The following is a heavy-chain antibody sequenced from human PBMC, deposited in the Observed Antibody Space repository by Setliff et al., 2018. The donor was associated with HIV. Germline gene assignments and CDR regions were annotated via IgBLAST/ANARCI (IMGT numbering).Heavy chain of an antibody. CDR2: INQDGSEK. CDR1: GFTFSNYG. D-gene: IGHD3-10*01. J-gene: IGHJ6*02. CDR3: ARKFRPGHGVDV. Sequence: GGSLRLSCVASGFTFSNYGMHWVRQAPGKGLEWVANINQDGSEKNYVDSVKGRFTISRDNAKNSLYLQMDSLRVEDTAIYYCARKFRPGHGVDVWGQGTTVTVSS. V-gene: IGHV3-7*01.